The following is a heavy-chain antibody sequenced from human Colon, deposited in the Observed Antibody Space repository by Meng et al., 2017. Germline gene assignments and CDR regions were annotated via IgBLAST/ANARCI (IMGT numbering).Heavy chain of an antibody. V-gene: IGHV5-51*01. CDR1: GYSFTSYW. CDR3: ASTYYYGSGSYRQNAFDI. D-gene: IGHD3-10*01. Sequence: GGSLRLSCKGSGYSFTSYWIGWVRQMPGKGLEWMGIIYPGDSDTRYSPSFQGQVTISADKSISPAYLQWSSLKASDTAMYYCASTYYYGSGSYRQNAFDIWGQGTMVTVSS. J-gene: IGHJ3*02. CDR2: IYPGDSDT.